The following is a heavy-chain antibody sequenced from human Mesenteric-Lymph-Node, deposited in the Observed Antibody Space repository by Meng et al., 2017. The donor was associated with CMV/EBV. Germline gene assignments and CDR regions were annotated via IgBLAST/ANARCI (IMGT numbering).Heavy chain of an antibody. J-gene: IGHJ4*02. V-gene: IGHV3-74*01. CDR2: IDGYGTSA. CDR3: TMWDRRRGGFDY. Sequence: GGSLRLSCEVARFTSIGNTLSNYWIHWVRQAPGKGLLWVSRIDGYGTSASYADSVKGRFTISRDDETNTIYLQMNSLRLDDSAVYYCTMWDRRRGGFDYWGQGTLVTVSS. CDR1: RFTSIGNTLSNYW. D-gene: IGHD1-26*01.